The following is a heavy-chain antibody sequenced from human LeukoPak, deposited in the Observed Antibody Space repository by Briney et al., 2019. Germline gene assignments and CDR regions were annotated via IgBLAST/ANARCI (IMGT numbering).Heavy chain of an antibody. CDR1: GYTFTSYY. Sequence: ASVKVSCKASGYTFTSYYMHWVRQAPGQGLEWMGIINPSGGSTSYAQKFQGRVTMTRDTSTSTVYMELSSLRSEDTAVYYCARDPPPGGHMDVWGKGTTVTISS. V-gene: IGHV1-46*01. CDR2: INPSGGST. J-gene: IGHJ6*03. D-gene: IGHD2-15*01. CDR3: ARDPPPGGHMDV.